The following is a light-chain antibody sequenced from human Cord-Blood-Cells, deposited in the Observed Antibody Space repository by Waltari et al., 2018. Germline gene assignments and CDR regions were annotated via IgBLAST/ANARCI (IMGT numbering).Light chain of an antibody. CDR3: CSYAGSYTFVV. CDR1: SSDVGGYSY. J-gene: IGLJ2*01. CDR2: DVS. V-gene: IGLV2-11*01. Sequence: QSALTQPRSVSGSPGQSVTISCPGTSSDVGGYSYVSCYQQHPGKAPNLMIYDVSKRPSGVPDRFSGSKSGNTASLTISGLQAEDEADYYCCSYAGSYTFVVFGGGTKLTVL.